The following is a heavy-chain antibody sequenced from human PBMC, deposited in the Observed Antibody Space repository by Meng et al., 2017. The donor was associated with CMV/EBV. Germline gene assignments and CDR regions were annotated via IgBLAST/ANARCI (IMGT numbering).Heavy chain of an antibody. Sequence: QRQPQESGPRLVKPSETLSLTCTVSGGSISSSSYYWGWIRQPPGKGLEWIGSIYYSGSTYYNPSLKSRVTISVDTSKNQFSLKLSSVAAADTAVYYCARGGIAAAGLHWGQGTLVTVSS. J-gene: IGHJ4*02. V-gene: IGHV4-39*07. CDR2: IYYSGST. CDR1: GGSISSSSYY. D-gene: IGHD6-13*01. CDR3: ARGGIAAAGLH.